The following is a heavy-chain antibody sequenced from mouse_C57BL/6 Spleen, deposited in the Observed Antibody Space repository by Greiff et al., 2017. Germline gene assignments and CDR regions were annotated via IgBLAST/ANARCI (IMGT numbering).Heavy chain of an antibody. CDR1: GYSFTGYF. Sequence: VQLQQSGPELVKPGDSVKISCKASGYSFTGYFMNWVMQSHGKSLEWIGRINPYNGDTFYNQKFKGKATLTVAKSSSTAHMELRSLTSEDSAVYYCARNYCYGSPYFDYWGQGTTLTVSS. J-gene: IGHJ2*01. CDR3: ARNYCYGSPYFDY. V-gene: IGHV1-20*01. D-gene: IGHD1-1*01. CDR2: INPYNGDT.